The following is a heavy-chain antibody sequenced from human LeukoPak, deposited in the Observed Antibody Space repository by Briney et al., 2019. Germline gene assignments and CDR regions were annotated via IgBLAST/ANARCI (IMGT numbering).Heavy chain of an antibody. V-gene: IGHV3-30*02. J-gene: IGHJ4*02. CDR2: IEYNGATK. CDR1: GFIFKNYG. D-gene: IGHD5-18*01. Sequence: GSLRLSCAASGFIFKNYGMHWARQAPGKGLEWLAFIEYNGATKDYADSVKGRFTISRDNSKNTVSLQMNSLRAEDTALYYCAKDIRRGYNFGYDQFAYWGQGILVTVSS. CDR3: AKDIRRGYNFGYDQFAY.